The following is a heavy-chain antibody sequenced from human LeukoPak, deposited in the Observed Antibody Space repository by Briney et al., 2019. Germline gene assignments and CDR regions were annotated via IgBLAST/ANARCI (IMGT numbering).Heavy chain of an antibody. J-gene: IGHJ3*02. D-gene: IGHD4-23*01. CDR1: GFIFSSYA. Sequence: PGGSLRLSCAASGFIFSSYAMSWVRQAPGKGLEWVSGISGSGGTTYYADSVKGRFTISRDNAKNSLYLQMNSLRVEDTAVYYCARQNYGGPFDIWGQGTMVTVSS. CDR2: ISGSGGTT. V-gene: IGHV3-23*01. CDR3: ARQNYGGPFDI.